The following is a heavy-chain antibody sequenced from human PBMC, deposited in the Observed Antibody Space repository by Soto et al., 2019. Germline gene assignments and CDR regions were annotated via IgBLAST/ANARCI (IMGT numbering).Heavy chain of an antibody. V-gene: IGHV3-30-3*01. Sequence: QVQLVESGGGVVQPGRSLRLSCAASGFTFSSYAMHWVRQAPGKGLEWVAVISYDGSNKYYADSVKGRFTISRDNSKNTLYLQMNSLRAEDTAVYYCARDIWGYYFDYWGQGTLVTVSS. CDR3: ARDIWGYYFDY. D-gene: IGHD3-16*01. CDR1: GFTFSSYA. J-gene: IGHJ4*02. CDR2: ISYDGSNK.